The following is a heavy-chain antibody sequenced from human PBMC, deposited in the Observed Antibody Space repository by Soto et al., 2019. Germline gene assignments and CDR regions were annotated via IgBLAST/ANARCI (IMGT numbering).Heavy chain of an antibody. D-gene: IGHD6-13*01. Sequence: SETLSLTCNVSGFSISSGFYWGWVRQPPGKGLEWIGAIYHSGTTYFNPSLKSRVTMAIDTSKNQFSLSLASVAAADTAMYYCARGMNPLDYWGQGTLVTVSS. V-gene: IGHV4-38-2*02. CDR2: IYHSGTT. CDR3: ARGMNPLDY. J-gene: IGHJ4*02. CDR1: GFSISSGFY.